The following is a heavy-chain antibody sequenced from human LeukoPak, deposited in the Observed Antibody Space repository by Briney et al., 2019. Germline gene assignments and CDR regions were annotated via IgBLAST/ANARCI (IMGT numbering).Heavy chain of an antibody. J-gene: IGHJ6*04. V-gene: IGHV3-11*01. CDR3: VREPRVSEPEGTV. D-gene: IGHD6-6*01. CDR1: GF. CDR2: ITTGNTE. Sequence: PGGSLRLSCAASGFRIRQAPGKGLEWVSFITTGNTEYYADSVKGRFTISRDNAKNSVYLQMNSLRAEDTAVYYCVREPRVSEPEGTVWGKGTTVTVSP.